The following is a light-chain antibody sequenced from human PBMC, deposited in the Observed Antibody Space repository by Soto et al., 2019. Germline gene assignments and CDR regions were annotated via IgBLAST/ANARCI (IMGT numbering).Light chain of an antibody. J-gene: IGLJ2*01. CDR2: EVT. CDR1: SSDVGAYDY. CDR3: SSYAGGNAGGDTYVI. Sequence: QSALTQPPSASGSPGQSVTISCTGTSSDVGAYDYVFWYQHHPGRAPKLIISEVTKRPSGVPDRFSGSKSGNTASLTVSGLQADDEAEYYCSSYAGGNAGGDTYVIFGGGTKLTVL. V-gene: IGLV2-8*01.